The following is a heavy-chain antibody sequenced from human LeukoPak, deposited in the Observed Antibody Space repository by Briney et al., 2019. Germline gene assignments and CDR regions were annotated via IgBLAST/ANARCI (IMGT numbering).Heavy chain of an antibody. CDR3: ARAEPWYDYVWGSYRYPFDY. CDR1: GFTFSSYA. CDR2: ISYDGGNK. Sequence: QTGGSLRLSCAASGFTFSSYAMHWVRQAPGKGLEWVAVISYDGGNKYYADSVKGRFTISRDNSKNTLYLQMNSLRAEDTAVYYCARAEPWYDYVWGSYRYPFDYWGQGTLVTVSS. D-gene: IGHD3-16*02. V-gene: IGHV3-30-3*01. J-gene: IGHJ4*02.